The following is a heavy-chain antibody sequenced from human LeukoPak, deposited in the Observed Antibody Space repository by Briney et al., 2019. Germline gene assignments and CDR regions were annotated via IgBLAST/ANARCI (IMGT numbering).Heavy chain of an antibody. Sequence: GGSLRLSCAASGFTFTSCAMGWVRQAPGKGLEWASATRGSGGSTYYADSVKGRFTISRDNSKNTLYLQMNSLRTEDTAVYYCAKARYSSSWYFDYWGQGTLVTVSS. J-gene: IGHJ4*02. D-gene: IGHD6-13*01. CDR3: AKARYSSSWYFDY. CDR2: TRGSGGST. CDR1: GFTFTSCA. V-gene: IGHV3-23*01.